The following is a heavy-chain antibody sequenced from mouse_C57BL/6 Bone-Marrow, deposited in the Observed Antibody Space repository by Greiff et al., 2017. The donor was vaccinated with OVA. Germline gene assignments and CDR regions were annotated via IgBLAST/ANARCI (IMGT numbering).Heavy chain of an antibody. Sequence: EVQGVESGGGLVKPGGSLKLSCAASGFTFSSYAMSWVRQTPEKRLEWVATISDGGSYTYYQDNVKGRFTISRDNAKNNLYLQMSHLKSEDTAMYYCARALWDGAMDYWGQGTLVTVSS. CDR2: ISDGGSYT. CDR1: GFTFSSYA. D-gene: IGHD4-1*01. V-gene: IGHV5-4*01. CDR3: ARALWDGAMDY. J-gene: IGHJ4*01.